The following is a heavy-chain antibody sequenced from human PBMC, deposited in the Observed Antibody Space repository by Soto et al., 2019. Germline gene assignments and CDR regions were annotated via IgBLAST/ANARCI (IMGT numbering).Heavy chain of an antibody. CDR3: ARKDSSGYYSSAPSYAFDI. CDR1: GGTFSSYA. J-gene: IGHJ3*02. V-gene: IGHV1-69*01. D-gene: IGHD3-22*01. CDR2: VIPIFGTA. Sequence: QVQLVQSGAEVKKPGSSVKVSCKASGGTFSSYAIIWVRQAPGQGLEWMGGVIPIFGTANYAQKFQGRVTITADESTSTAYMELSSLRSEDTAVYYCARKDSSGYYSSAPSYAFDIWGQGTMVTVSS.